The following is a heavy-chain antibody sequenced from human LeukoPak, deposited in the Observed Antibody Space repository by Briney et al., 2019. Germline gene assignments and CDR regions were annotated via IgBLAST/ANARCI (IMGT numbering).Heavy chain of an antibody. CDR1: GFTFSSYG. J-gene: IGHJ4*02. CDR3: AKDRDYSNYYFDY. Sequence: GGSLRLSCAASGFTFSSYGMHWVRQAPGKGLEWVAFIRYDGSNKYYADSVKGRFTISRDNSKNTLYLQMNSLRAEDTAVYYCAKDRDYSNYYFDYWGQGTLVTVSS. D-gene: IGHD4-11*01. CDR2: IRYDGSNK. V-gene: IGHV3-30*02.